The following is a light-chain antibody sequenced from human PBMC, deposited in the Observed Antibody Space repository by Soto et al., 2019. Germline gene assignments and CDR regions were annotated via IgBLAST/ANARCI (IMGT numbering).Light chain of an antibody. Sequence: DIQMTQSPSTLSASVGDTVTITCRASQSISTWMAWYQQKPGKAPKLLIFDASTLEGGVPSRFSGSASRTEFTLTINILQPVDFATYYCQHYDSYPYTFGQGTKVDIK. CDR3: QHYDSYPYT. V-gene: IGKV1-5*01. CDR2: DAS. J-gene: IGKJ2*01. CDR1: QSISTW.